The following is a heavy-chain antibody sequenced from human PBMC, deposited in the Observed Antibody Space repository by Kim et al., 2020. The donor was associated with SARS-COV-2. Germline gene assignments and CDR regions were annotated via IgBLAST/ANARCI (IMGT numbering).Heavy chain of an antibody. Sequence: SETLSLTCTVSGGSISDDYWSWIRQSPGKGLEWIGFIYHSGSTNYNPSLRSRVTISLDTSKNQFSLKLSSVTAADTAVYHWARKGRGLYYFDYWGQGSLVTVSS. J-gene: IGHJ4*02. CDR1: GGSISDDY. CDR3: ARKGRGLYYFDY. V-gene: IGHV4-59*08. D-gene: IGHD3-10*01. CDR2: IYHSGST.